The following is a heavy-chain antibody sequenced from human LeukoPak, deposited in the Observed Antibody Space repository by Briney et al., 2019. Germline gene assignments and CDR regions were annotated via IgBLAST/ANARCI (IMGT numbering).Heavy chain of an antibody. CDR1: GFTFSDYY. D-gene: IGHD2-15*01. J-gene: IGHJ4*02. Sequence: GGSLRLSCAASGFTFSDYYMSWIRQAPGKGLEWVSYISSSGSTIYYADSVEGRFTISRDNAKNSLYLQMNSLRAEDTAVYYCARDGYCSGGSCYSGGTSPIDYWGQGTLVTVSS. V-gene: IGHV3-11*04. CDR3: ARDGYCSGGSCYSGGTSPIDY. CDR2: ISSSGSTI.